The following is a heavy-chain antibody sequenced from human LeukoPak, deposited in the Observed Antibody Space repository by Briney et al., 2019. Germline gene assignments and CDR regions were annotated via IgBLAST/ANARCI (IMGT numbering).Heavy chain of an antibody. CDR3: ASTTGTTPLYYGMDV. Sequence: ASVKVSCKASGYTFTGYYMHWVRQAPGQGLEWMGWINPNSGGTNYAQKFQGRVTMTRDTSISTAYMELSRLRSDDTAVYYCASTTGTTPLYYGMDVWGQGTTVTVSS. CDR1: GYTFTGYY. D-gene: IGHD1-1*01. CDR2: INPNSGGT. J-gene: IGHJ6*02. V-gene: IGHV1-2*02.